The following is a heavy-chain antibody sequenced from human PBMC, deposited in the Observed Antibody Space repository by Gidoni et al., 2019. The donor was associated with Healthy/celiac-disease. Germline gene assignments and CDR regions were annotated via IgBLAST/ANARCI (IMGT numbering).Heavy chain of an antibody. J-gene: IGHJ6*03. D-gene: IGHD3-3*01. CDR3: ATSPYDFWSGPNYYMDV. CDR2: ISYDGSNK. V-gene: IGHV3-30*03. CDR1: GFTFSSYG. Sequence: QVQLVESGGGVVQPGRSLRLSCAASGFTFSSYGMHWVRQAPGKGLEWVAVISYDGSNKYYADSVKGRFTISRDNSKNTLYLQMNSLRAEDTAVYYCATSPYDFWSGPNYYMDVWGKGTTVTVSS.